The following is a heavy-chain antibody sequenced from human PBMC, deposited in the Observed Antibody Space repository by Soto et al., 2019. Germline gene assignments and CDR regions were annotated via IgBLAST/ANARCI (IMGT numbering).Heavy chain of an antibody. J-gene: IGHJ4*02. D-gene: IGHD5-12*01. V-gene: IGHV4-39*01. CDR2: IYYSGST. CDR3: ARHRRRDGYNSGPPPFDY. Sequence: SETLSLTCTVSGGSISSSSYYWGWIRQPPGKGLEWIGSIYYSGSTYYNPSLKSRVAISVDTSKNQFSLKLSSVTAADTAVYYCARHRRRDGYNSGPPPFDYWGQGTLVTVSS. CDR1: GGSISSSSYY.